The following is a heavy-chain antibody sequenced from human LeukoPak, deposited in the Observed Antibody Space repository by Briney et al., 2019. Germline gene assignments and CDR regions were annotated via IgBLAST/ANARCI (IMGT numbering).Heavy chain of an antibody. V-gene: IGHV4-61*02. CDR1: GYSISSGSYY. CDR3: ARTNYSDSPDAFDI. Sequence: SETLSLTCTVSGYSISSGSYYWSWIRQPAGKGLVWIGRIYTSGSTNYNPSLKSRVTISVDTSKIQFSLKLSSVTAADTAVYYCARTNYSDSPDAFDIWGQGTMVTVSS. CDR2: IYTSGST. D-gene: IGHD1-7*01. J-gene: IGHJ3*02.